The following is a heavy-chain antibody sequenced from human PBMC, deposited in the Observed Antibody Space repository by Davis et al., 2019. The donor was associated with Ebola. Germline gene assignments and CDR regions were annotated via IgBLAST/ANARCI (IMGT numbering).Heavy chain of an antibody. J-gene: IGHJ4*02. CDR2: ISYDGKKT. D-gene: IGHD6-19*01. Sequence: PWGSLRLSCAASGFTFRSYAMHWVRHAPGKGLGWVAVISYDGKKTFHVDSIKGRFTISRDNSNSTLHLQMNSLRDEDTAVYYCAKDLVAYSTAWYRSQGHWGQGTLVTVSS. V-gene: IGHV3-30*04. CDR3: AKDLVAYSTAWYRSQGH. CDR1: GFTFRSYA.